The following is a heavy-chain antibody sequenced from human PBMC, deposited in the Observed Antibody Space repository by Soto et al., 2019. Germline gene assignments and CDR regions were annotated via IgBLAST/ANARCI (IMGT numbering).Heavy chain of an antibody. D-gene: IGHD4-17*01. CDR3: AGDRGGGGDYAPYDY. CDR2: ISAYNGNT. J-gene: IGHJ4*02. Sequence: GASVKVSCKASGYTFTSYGISWVRQAPGQGLEWMGWISAYNGNTNYAQKLQGRVTMTTDTSTSTAYMELRSLRSDDTAVYYCAGDRGGGGDYAPYDYWGQGTLVTVSS. CDR1: GYTFTSYG. V-gene: IGHV1-18*01.